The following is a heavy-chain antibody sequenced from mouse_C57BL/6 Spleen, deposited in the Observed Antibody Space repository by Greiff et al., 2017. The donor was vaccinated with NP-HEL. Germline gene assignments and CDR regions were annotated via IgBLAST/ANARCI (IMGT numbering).Heavy chain of an antibody. Sequence: QVQLQQSGAELVKPGASVKISCKASGYAFSSYWMNWVKQRPGKGLEWIGQIYPGDGDTNYNGKFKGKATLTADKSSSTAYMQLSSLTSEDSSVYFCAQEGDGYYSHYYAMDYWGQGTSVTVSS. CDR2: IYPGDGDT. CDR1: GYAFSSYW. CDR3: AQEGDGYYSHYYAMDY. D-gene: IGHD2-3*01. J-gene: IGHJ4*01. V-gene: IGHV1-80*01.